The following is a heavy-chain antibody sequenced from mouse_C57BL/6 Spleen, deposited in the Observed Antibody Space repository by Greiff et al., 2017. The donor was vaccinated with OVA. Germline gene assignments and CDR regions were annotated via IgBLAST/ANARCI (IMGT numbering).Heavy chain of an antibody. CDR2: ISSGGDYI. D-gene: IGHD4-1*01. CDR1: GFTFSSYA. CDR3: TRALGRYFDY. Sequence: EVHLVESGEGLVKPGGSLKLSCAASGFTFSSYAMSWVRQTPEKRLEWVAYISSGGDYIYYADTVKGRFTISRDKARYSLYLQMSSLKSEDTSMYYCTRALGRYFDYWGQGTTLTVSS. V-gene: IGHV5-9-1*02. J-gene: IGHJ2*01.